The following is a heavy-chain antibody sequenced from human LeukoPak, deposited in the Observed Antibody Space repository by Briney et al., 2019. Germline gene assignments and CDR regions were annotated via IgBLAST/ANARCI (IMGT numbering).Heavy chain of an antibody. CDR3: AREEAAVAGTFGFDY. CDR2: IIPILGIA. V-gene: IGHV1-69*04. J-gene: IGHJ4*02. CDR1: GGTFSSYT. D-gene: IGHD6-19*01. Sequence: LVKVSCKASGGTFSSYTISWVRQAPGQGLEWMGRIIPILGIANYAQKFQGRVTITADKSTSTAYMELSSLRSEDTAVYYCAREEAAVAGTFGFDYWGQGTLVTVSS.